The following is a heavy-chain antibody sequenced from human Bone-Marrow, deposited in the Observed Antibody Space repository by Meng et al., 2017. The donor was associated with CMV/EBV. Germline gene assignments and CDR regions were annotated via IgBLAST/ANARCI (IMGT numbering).Heavy chain of an antibody. D-gene: IGHD2-2*01. CDR3: ARDLLIVVVPAAIRYYYYGMDV. CDR1: GYTFTSYG. J-gene: IGHJ6*02. V-gene: IGHV1-18*01. CDR2: ISAYNGNT. Sequence: ASVKVSCKASGYTFTSYGISWVRQAPGQGLEWMGWISAYNGNTNYAQKLQGRVTMTTDTSTSTAYMELRSLRSGDTAVYYCARDLLIVVVPAAIRYYYYGMDVWGQGTTVTVSS.